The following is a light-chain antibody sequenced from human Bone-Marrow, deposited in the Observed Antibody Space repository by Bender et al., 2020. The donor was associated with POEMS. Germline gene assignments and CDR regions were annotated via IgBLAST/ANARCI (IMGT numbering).Light chain of an antibody. J-gene: IGLJ3*02. CDR3: QSADRSATYVV. CDR1: ALTNQY. V-gene: IGLV3-25*03. Sequence: SFQLTQPPSVSVSPGHTAKITCSADALTNQYTYWYQQRLGQAPVLIIYQDIERPSGIPERFSGSSSGTTVTLTITNVQAEDEADYYCQSADRSATYVVFGGGTKLTVL. CDR2: QDI.